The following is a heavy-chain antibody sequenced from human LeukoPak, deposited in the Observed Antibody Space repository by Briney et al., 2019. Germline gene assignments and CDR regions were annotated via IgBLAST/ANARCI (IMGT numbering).Heavy chain of an antibody. CDR1: GGTFSSYA. CDR3: ATGGVVPAADNWFDP. J-gene: IGHJ5*02. D-gene: IGHD2-2*01. V-gene: IGHV1-69*04. Sequence: SVKVSCKASGGTFSSYAISWVRQAPGQGLEWMGRIIPILGIANYAQKFQGRVTITADKSTSTAYMELSSLRSEDTAVYYCATGGVVPAADNWFDPWGQGTLVTVSS. CDR2: IIPILGIA.